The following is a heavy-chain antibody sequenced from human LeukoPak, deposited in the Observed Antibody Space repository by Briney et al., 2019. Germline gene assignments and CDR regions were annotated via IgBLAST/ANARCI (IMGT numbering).Heavy chain of an antibody. CDR3: ARDRRGRGYSYGYSDY. Sequence: SETLSLTCTVSGGSISSGDYYWSWFRQPPGQGLEWIGYIYYSGSTYYNPSLKSRVTISVDTSKNQFSLKLSSVTAADTAVYYCARDRRGRGYSYGYSDYWGQGTLVTVSS. V-gene: IGHV4-30-4*01. CDR2: IYYSGST. D-gene: IGHD5-18*01. CDR1: GGSISSGDYY. J-gene: IGHJ4*02.